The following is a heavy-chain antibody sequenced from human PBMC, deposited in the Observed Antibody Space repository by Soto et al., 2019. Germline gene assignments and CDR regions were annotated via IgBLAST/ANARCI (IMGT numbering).Heavy chain of an antibody. V-gene: IGHV5-51*03. D-gene: IGHD3-10*01. CDR1: GYSFTTYW. CDR2: IYPDDSDT. Sequence: EVQLVQSGAEVKKPGESLKISCKGSGYSFTTYWIGWVRQMPGKGLELMGIIYPDDSDTRYSPSFQGQVTISADKSISTSYLQWSSLKASNIAMYYCARLRGGEARWLTDYWGQGTLVTVSS. CDR3: ARLRGGEARWLTDY. J-gene: IGHJ4*02.